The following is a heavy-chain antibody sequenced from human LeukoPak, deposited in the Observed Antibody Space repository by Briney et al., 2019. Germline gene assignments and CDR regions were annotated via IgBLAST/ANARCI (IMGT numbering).Heavy chain of an antibody. D-gene: IGHD2-21*01. V-gene: IGHV1-8*01. CDR1: GYTFTSYD. CDR2: MNPNSGNT. J-gene: IGHJ4*02. CDR3: ARRIAREAFDY. Sequence: ASVKVSCKGSGYTFTSYDINCVRQATGQGLESMGWMNPNSGNTGYAQKFKGRVTMTRNTSISTAYMELSSLRSEDTAVYYCARRIAREAFDYWGQGTLVTVSS.